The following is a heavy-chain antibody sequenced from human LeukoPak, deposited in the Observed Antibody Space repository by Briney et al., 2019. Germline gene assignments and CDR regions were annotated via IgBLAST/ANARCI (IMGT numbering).Heavy chain of an antibody. CDR1: GFTFSSYA. Sequence: GGSLRLSCAASGFTFSSYAMSWVRQAPGKGLEWVSSISGSGGTTYYADSVKGRFTISRDNSKNTLYLQMYSLRAEDTAVYYCAKPQVLPPKWFDPWGQGTLVTVSS. CDR2: ISGSGGTT. J-gene: IGHJ5*02. CDR3: AKPQVLPPKWFDP. V-gene: IGHV3-23*01.